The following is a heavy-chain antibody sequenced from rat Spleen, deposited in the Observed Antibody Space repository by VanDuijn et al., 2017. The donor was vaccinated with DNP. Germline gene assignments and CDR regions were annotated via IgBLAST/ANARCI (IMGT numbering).Heavy chain of an antibody. V-gene: IGHV5-22*01. Sequence: EVRLMESGGGLVQPGRSLKLSCAASGFTFSAYYMAWVRQAPAKGLEWVAYIGSPAYAPYYTDSVKGRFAISRDNAKSTLYLQMNSLRSEDMATYYCVRWNSGHFDYWGQGVMVTVSS. CDR2: IGSPAYAP. CDR3: VRWNSGHFDY. D-gene: IGHD4-3*01. J-gene: IGHJ2*01. CDR1: GFTFSAYY.